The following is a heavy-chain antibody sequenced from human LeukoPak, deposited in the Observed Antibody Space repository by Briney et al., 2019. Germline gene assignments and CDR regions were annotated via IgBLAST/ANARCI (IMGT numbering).Heavy chain of an antibody. CDR1: GFTFSSYG. J-gene: IGHJ6*02. Sequence: GRSLRLSCVASGFTFSSYGMHWVRQAPGKGLEWVAVIWYGGSNKYYADSVKGRFTISRDNSKNTLYLQMNSLRAEDTAVYYCARVRVPYYYGIDVWGQGTTVTVSS. D-gene: IGHD3-3*01. CDR3: ARVRVPYYYGIDV. CDR2: IWYGGSNK. V-gene: IGHV3-33*01.